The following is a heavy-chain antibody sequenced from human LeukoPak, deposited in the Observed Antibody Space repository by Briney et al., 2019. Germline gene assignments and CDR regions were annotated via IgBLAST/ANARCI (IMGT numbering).Heavy chain of an antibody. CDR1: GFTFSNYE. CDR3: ARDTITMVRGITGMGY. CDR2: ISSSSSYI. V-gene: IGHV3-21*01. Sequence: GGSLRLSCAASGFTFSNYEMNWVRQAPGKGLEWVSSISSSSSYIYYADSVKGRFTISRDNAKNSLYLQMNSLRAEDTAVYYCARDTITMVRGITGMGYWGQGTLVTVSS. J-gene: IGHJ4*02. D-gene: IGHD3-10*01.